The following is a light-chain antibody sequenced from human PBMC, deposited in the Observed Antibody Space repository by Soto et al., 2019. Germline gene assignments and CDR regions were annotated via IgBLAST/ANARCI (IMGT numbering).Light chain of an antibody. Sequence: EIVMTQSPATLSVSPGERATLSCRASQSVSSNLAWYPQKPGQAPRLLIYGASTRATGIPARFSGSGSGTEFTHTISSLQSEDFAVYYCQQYNNWGTFGQGTKVEIK. CDR1: QSVSSN. CDR2: GAS. V-gene: IGKV3-15*01. J-gene: IGKJ1*01. CDR3: QQYNNWGT.